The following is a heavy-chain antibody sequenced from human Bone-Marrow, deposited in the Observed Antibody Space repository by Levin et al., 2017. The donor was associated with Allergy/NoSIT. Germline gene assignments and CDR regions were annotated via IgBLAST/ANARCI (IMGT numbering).Heavy chain of an antibody. CDR3: ARDGYSYGFIYYYYGMDG. CDR1: GGSFSGYY. J-gene: IGHJ6*02. CDR2: INHSGST. D-gene: IGHD5-18*01. V-gene: IGHV4-34*01. Sequence: SETLSLTCAVYGGSFSGYYWSWIRQPPGKGLEWIGEINHSGSTNYNPSLKSRVTISVDTSKNQFSLKLSSVTAADTAVYYCARDGYSYGFIYYYYGMDGWGQGTTVTVSS.